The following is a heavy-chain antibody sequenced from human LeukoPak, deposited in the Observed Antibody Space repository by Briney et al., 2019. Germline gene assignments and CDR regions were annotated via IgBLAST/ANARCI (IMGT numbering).Heavy chain of an antibody. CDR2: IYYSGST. V-gene: IGHV4-39*07. CDR3: ARGSSSFNWFDP. D-gene: IGHD6-13*01. Sequence: SETLSLTCTVSGGSISSSSYYWGWIRQPPGTGLEWIGSIYYSGSTYYNPSLKSRVTISVDTSKNQFSLKLSSVTAADTAVYYCARGSSSFNWFDPWGQGTLVTVSS. CDR1: GGSISSSSYY. J-gene: IGHJ5*02.